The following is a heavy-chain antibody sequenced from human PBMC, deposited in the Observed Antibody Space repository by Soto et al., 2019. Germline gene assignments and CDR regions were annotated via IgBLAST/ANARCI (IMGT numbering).Heavy chain of an antibody. CDR3: AATYYYDSSGPFDY. V-gene: IGHV3-48*02. D-gene: IGHD3-22*01. CDR1: GFTFSSYS. Sequence: GGSLRLSCAASGFTFSSYSMNWVRQAPGKGLEWVSYISSSSTIYYADSVKGRFTISRDNAKNSLYLQMNSLRDEDTAVYYCAATYYYDSSGPFDYWGQGTLVTVSS. CDR2: ISSSSTI. J-gene: IGHJ4*02.